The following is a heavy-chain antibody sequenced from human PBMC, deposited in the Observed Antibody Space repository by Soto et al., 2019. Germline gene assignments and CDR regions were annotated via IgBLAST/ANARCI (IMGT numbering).Heavy chain of an antibody. V-gene: IGHV4-34*01. Sequence: SETLSLTCAVYGGSFSGYYWSWIRQPPGKGLEWIGEINHSGSTNYNPSLKSRVTISVDTSKNQFSLKLSSVTAADTAVYYCARADIWGSYRYKLPLQPSYDYWGQGTLVTVSS. CDR3: ARADIWGSYRYKLPLQPSYDY. CDR1: GGSFSGYY. D-gene: IGHD3-16*02. J-gene: IGHJ4*02. CDR2: INHSGST.